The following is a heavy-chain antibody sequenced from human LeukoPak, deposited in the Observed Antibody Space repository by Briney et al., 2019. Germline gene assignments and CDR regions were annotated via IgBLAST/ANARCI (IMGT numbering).Heavy chain of an antibody. Sequence: GGSLRLSCAASGFTFTNYAMSWVRQAPGKGLEWVSHISASGSTYYADSVEGRFTISRDNSRNTLYLQMNSLRDEDTALYYCARPYGDAFDIWGQGTMVTVSS. J-gene: IGHJ3*02. D-gene: IGHD3-10*01. CDR3: ARPYGDAFDI. CDR2: ISASGST. V-gene: IGHV3-23*01. CDR1: GFTFTNYA.